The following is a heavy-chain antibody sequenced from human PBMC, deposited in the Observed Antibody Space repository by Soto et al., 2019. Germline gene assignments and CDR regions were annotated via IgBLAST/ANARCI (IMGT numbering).Heavy chain of an antibody. Sequence: GGSLRLSCAASGFTFSSYWMHWVRQAPGKGLVWVSRINSDGSSTSYADSVKGRFTISRDNAKNTLYLQMNSLRAEDTAVYYCAKNWVYYYYYMDVWGKGTTVTVSS. D-gene: IGHD7-27*01. J-gene: IGHJ6*03. CDR2: INSDGSST. CDR1: GFTFSSYW. CDR3: AKNWVYYYYYMDV. V-gene: IGHV3-74*01.